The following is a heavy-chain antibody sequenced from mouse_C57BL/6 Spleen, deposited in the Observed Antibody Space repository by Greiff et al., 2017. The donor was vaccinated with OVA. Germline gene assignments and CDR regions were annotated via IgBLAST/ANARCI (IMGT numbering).Heavy chain of an antibody. CDR2: IDPETGGP. Sequence: VKLQESGAELVRPGASVTLSCKASGYTFTDYEMHWVKQTPVPGLEWIGAIDPETGGPAYNQKLKGKAILTADKASSTAYMELRSLTSEYSAVYYCTRYGSRPFAYWGQGTLVTVSA. CDR1: GYTFTDYE. J-gene: IGHJ3*01. D-gene: IGHD1-1*01. CDR3: TRYGSRPFAY. V-gene: IGHV1-15*01.